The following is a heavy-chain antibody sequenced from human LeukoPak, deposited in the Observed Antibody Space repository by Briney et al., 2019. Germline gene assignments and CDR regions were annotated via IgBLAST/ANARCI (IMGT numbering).Heavy chain of an antibody. CDR1: GGSISSGGYY. V-gene: IGHV4-31*03. CDR3: ARGRRRDGYNHFDY. CDR2: IYYSGST. J-gene: IGHJ4*02. D-gene: IGHD5-24*01. Sequence: SQTLSLTCTVSGGSISSGGYYWSWIRQHPGKGLEWIGYIYYSGSTYYNPSLKSRVTISVDTSKNQFSLKLSSVTAADTAVYYCARGRRRDGYNHFDYWGQGTLVTVSS.